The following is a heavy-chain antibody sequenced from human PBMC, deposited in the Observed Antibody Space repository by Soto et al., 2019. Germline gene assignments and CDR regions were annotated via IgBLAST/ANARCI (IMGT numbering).Heavy chain of an antibody. D-gene: IGHD3-10*01. J-gene: IGHJ4*02. V-gene: IGHV1-69*06. CDR2: IIPIFGTA. Sequence: QVQLVQSGAEVKKPGSSVKVSCKASGGTFSSYAISWVRQAPGQGPEWLGGIIPIFGTANYAQKFQGRVTITAEKSTRTAYMERSSLRSEDTAVYYCARILLWFGEPEYYFDSWGQGTLVTVSS. CDR1: GGTFSSYA. CDR3: ARILLWFGEPEYYFDS.